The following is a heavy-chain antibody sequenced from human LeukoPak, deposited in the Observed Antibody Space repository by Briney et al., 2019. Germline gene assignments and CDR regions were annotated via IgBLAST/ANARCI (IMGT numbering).Heavy chain of an antibody. V-gene: IGHV1-3*01. CDR1: GYIFTAYA. D-gene: IGHD4-17*01. CDR2: INAGNGKT. CDR3: ARARWTSTVTTYYLDF. Sequence: ASVKVPCKASGYIFTAYAIQWVRQAPGQGLEWMGWINAGNGKTKYSQKFQGIVTITRDTSASTAYMELSGLRSDDTAVYYCARARWTSTVTTYYLDFWGQGTLVTVSS. J-gene: IGHJ4*02.